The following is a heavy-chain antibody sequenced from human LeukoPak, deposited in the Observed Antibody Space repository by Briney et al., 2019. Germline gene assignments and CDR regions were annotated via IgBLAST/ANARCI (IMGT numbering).Heavy chain of an antibody. J-gene: IGHJ6*03. CDR2: IHPSGGST. Sequence: ASVTVSCKASRYTLTNYYMHWVRQAPGQGRAWMGIIHPSGGSTSYAQKFQGRVTMTRDMSTSTVYMELRSLRADDTAVYYCARGREGSGDYVFENYYYYMDVWGKGTTVSVSS. CDR3: ARGREGSGDYVFENYYYYMDV. D-gene: IGHD3-3*01. CDR1: RYTLTNYY. V-gene: IGHV1-46*01.